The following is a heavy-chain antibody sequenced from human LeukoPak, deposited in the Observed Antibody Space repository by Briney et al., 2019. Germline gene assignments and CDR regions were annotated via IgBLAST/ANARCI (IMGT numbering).Heavy chain of an antibody. CDR1: EFSFSQYW. CDR3: ARVCRDGYNGYYYYYYMDV. CDR2: VNQDDTEK. J-gene: IGHJ6*03. V-gene: IGHV3-7*01. D-gene: IGHD5-24*01. Sequence: AGGSLRLSCAASEFSFSQYWMTWVRQAPGKGLEWVATVNQDDTEKYYVDSMEGRFTVSRDNANNSLYLQMNSLRAEDTAVYYCARVCRDGYNGYYYYYYMDVWGKGTTVTVSS.